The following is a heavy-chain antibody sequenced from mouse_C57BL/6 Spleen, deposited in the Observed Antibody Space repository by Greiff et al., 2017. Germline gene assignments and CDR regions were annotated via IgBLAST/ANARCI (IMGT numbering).Heavy chain of an antibody. V-gene: IGHV5-12*01. CDR2: ISNGGGSP. Sequence: EVKLMESGGGLVQPGGSLKLSCAASGFTFSDYYLYWVRQTPEKRLAWVAYISNGGGSPHYPATVKGRFTFSSAHAKNTLYMQMSRLKAEDTAMYYGARRFAGTGYAMDYWGQGTSVTVSS. CDR3: ARRFAGTGYAMDY. J-gene: IGHJ4*01. D-gene: IGHD4-1*01. CDR1: GFTFSDYY.